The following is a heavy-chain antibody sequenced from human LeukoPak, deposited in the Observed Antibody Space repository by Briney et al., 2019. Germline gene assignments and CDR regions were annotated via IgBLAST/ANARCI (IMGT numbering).Heavy chain of an antibody. V-gene: IGHV3-21*01. Sequence: PGGSLRLSCTGSGFTFSSYSMNWVRQAPGKGLEWVSSISSSSSYIYYADSVKGRFTISRDNAKNSLYLQMNSLRAEDTAVYYCARDQRRVGSYYGSGSPTDAFDIWGQGTMVTVSS. CDR2: ISSSSSYI. D-gene: IGHD3-10*01. J-gene: IGHJ3*02. CDR3: ARDQRRVGSYYGSGSPTDAFDI. CDR1: GFTFSSYS.